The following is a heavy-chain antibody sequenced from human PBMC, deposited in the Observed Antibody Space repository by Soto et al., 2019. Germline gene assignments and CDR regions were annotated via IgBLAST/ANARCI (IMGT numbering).Heavy chain of an antibody. CDR1: GGSISSYY. D-gene: IGHD4-17*01. V-gene: IGHV4-59*01. CDR3: ASQTTVTSLDY. J-gene: IGHJ4*02. Sequence: PSETLSLTCTVSGGSISSYYWSWIRQPPGKGLEWIGYIYYSGSTNYNPSLKSRVTISVDTSKNQFSLKLSSVTAADTAVYYCASQTTVTSLDYWGQGTLVTVSS. CDR2: IYYSGST.